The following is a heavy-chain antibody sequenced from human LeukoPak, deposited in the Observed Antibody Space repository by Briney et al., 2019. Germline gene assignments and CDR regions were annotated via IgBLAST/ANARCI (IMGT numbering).Heavy chain of an antibody. CDR2: ISASGGST. Sequence: PGGSLRLSCAASGFTFSFAAMTWVRQGPGKGLEWVSLISASGGSTYYADSVKGRFTISRDNSKNTVYLQMNSLRAEDTALYYCAKDIQGANWGLGTLVTVSS. D-gene: IGHD5-18*01. J-gene: IGHJ4*02. CDR3: AKDIQGAN. CDR1: GFTFSFAA. V-gene: IGHV3-23*01.